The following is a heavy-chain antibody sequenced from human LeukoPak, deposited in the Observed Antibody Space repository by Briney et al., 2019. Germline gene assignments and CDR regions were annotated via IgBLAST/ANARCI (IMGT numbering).Heavy chain of an antibody. CDR2: IIPIFGTA. V-gene: IGHV1-69*06. CDR3: ARVGPEAIFGVVRYFDY. Sequence: SVKVSCKASGYTFNGYYMHWVRQAPGQGLEWMGGIIPIFGTANYAQKFQGRVTIAADKSTSTAYMELSSLRSEDTAVYYCARVGPEAIFGVVRYFDYWGQGTLVTVSS. D-gene: IGHD3-3*01. CDR1: GYTFNGYY. J-gene: IGHJ4*02.